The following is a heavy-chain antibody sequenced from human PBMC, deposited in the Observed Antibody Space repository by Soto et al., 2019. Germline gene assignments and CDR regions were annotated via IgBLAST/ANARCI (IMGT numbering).Heavy chain of an antibody. D-gene: IGHD1-26*01. Sequence: GALRLSCAASGFTLSTYSMNWVRQAPGKGLEWVSYISSSSSIIYYADSVKGRFTISRDSAKNSLYLHMNSLRDEDTAVYYCARDLIGSYLGFDYWGQGTLVTVSS. V-gene: IGHV3-48*02. CDR2: ISSSSSII. CDR3: ARDLIGSYLGFDY. CDR1: GFTLSTYS. J-gene: IGHJ4*02.